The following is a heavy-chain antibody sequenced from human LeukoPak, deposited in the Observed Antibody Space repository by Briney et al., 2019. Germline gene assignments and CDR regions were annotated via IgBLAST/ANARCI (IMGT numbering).Heavy chain of an antibody. CDR1: GFTFSNYW. J-gene: IGHJ5*02. V-gene: IGHV3-23*01. CDR2: ISGSGGST. D-gene: IGHD3-22*01. Sequence: GGSLRLSCAASGFTFSNYWMSWVRQAPGKGLEWVSAISGSGGSTYYADSVKGRFTISRDNSKNTLYLQMNSLRAEDTAVYYCAKDKRAYYYDSSGYYPWGQGTLVTVSS. CDR3: AKDKRAYYYDSSGYYP.